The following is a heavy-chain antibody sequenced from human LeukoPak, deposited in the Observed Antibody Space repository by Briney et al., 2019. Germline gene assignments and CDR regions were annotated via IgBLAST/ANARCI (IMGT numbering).Heavy chain of an antibody. CDR3: ARDIFYYYMDV. V-gene: IGHV3-48*04. CDR1: GFTFSSYS. CDR2: ISSSSSTI. Sequence: AGGSLRLSCAASGFTFSSYSMNWVRQAPGKGLEWVSYISSSSSTIYYADSVKSRFTISRDNAKKSLYLQMNSLRAEDTAVYYCARDIFYYYMDVWGKGTTVTVSS. J-gene: IGHJ6*03.